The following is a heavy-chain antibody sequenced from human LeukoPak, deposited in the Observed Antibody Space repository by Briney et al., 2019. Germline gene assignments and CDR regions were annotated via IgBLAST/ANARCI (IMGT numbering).Heavy chain of an antibody. CDR1: GYTFTSYA. V-gene: IGHV1-3*03. CDR2: INAGNGNT. CDR3: ARSSLESIFGVVIIRGLLDY. Sequence: ASVKVSCKASGYTFTSYAMHWVRQAPGQRLEWMGWINAGNGNTKYSQEFQGRVTITRDTSASTAYMELSSLRSEDMAVYYCARSSLESIFGVVIIRGLLDYWGQGTLVTVSS. J-gene: IGHJ4*02. D-gene: IGHD3-3*01.